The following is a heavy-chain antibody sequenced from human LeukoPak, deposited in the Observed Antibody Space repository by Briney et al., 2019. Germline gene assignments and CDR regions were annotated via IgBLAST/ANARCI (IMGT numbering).Heavy chain of an antibody. J-gene: IGHJ4*02. CDR1: GFTVSSNY. D-gene: IGHD6-13*01. CDR2: IYSGGST. V-gene: IGHV3-53*01. CDR3: ARMYSSSLAY. Sequence: PGGSPRLSCAASGFTVSSNYMSWVRQAPGKGLEWVSVIYSGGSTYYADSVKGRFTISRDNSKNTLYLQMNSLRAEDTAVYHCARMYSSSLAYWGQGTLVTVSS.